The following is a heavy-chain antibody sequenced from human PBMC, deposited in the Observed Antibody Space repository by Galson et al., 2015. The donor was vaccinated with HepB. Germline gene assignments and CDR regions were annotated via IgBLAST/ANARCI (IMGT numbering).Heavy chain of an antibody. CDR2: TYYRSKWYN. CDR1: GDSVSSNSAA. V-gene: IGHV6-1*01. CDR3: ARDHGSTRLYYYYYMDV. Sequence: CAISGDSVSSNSAAWNWIRQSPSRGLEWLGRTYYRSKWYNDYAVSVKSRITINPDTSKNQFSLQLNSVTPEDTAVYYCARDHGSTRLYYYYYMDVWGKGTTVTVSS. J-gene: IGHJ6*03. D-gene: IGHD2-2*01.